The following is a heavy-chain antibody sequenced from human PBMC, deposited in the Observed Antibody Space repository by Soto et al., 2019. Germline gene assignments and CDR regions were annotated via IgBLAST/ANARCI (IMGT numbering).Heavy chain of an antibody. J-gene: IGHJ4*01. CDR2: ISGSGGST. CDR1: GFTFSSYA. CDR3: AKDLGTHNIVVVVAATTGCFDY. D-gene: IGHD2-15*01. V-gene: IGHV3-23*01. Sequence: GGSLRLSCAASGFTFSSYAMSWVRQAPGKGLEWVSAISGSGGSTYYADSVKGRFTISRDNSKNTLYLQMNSLRAEDTAVYYCAKDLGTHNIVVVVAATTGCFDYWGQGTLVTVSS.